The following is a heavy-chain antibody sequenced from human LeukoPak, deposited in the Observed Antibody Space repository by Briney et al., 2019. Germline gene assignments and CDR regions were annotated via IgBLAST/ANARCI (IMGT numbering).Heavy chain of an antibody. Sequence: GGSLRLSCAASGFTFSDYWIYWVRHAPGKGLVWVSRINSVGSSTSYADSVKGRFTISRDNAKNTLYLQMRSLRAADTAVYYCARERTSGWDAFDFWGQGTLVTVSS. D-gene: IGHD6-19*01. J-gene: IGHJ4*02. CDR1: GFTFSDYW. V-gene: IGHV3-74*01. CDR2: INSVGSST. CDR3: ARERTSGWDAFDF.